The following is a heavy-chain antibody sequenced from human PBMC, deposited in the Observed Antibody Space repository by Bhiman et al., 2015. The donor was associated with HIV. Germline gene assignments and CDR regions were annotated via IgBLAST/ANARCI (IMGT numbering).Heavy chain of an antibody. V-gene: IGHV3-15*01. Sequence: EVQLVESGGGLVKPGGSLRLSCAASGFTFSDAWMSWVRQAPGKGLEWVGRIKSKAHGGTADYAAPVKGRFTISRDNAKNSLYLQMNSLRAEDTAVFYCARDRPYNWNWGNHYYGMDVWGQGTTVTVSS. CDR3: ARDRPYNWNWGNHYYGMDV. J-gene: IGHJ6*02. CDR1: GFTFSDAW. CDR2: IKSKAHGGTA. D-gene: IGHD1-7*01.